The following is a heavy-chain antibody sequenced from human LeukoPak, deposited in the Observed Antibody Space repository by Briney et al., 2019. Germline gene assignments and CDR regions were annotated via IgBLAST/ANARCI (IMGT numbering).Heavy chain of an antibody. CDR3: ATGDYGVPHDY. CDR1: VFTFSSYG. D-gene: IGHD4-17*01. CDR2: IRYDGGNK. Sequence: GGSLRLSCAASVFTFSSYGMHWVRQAPGKGLEWVAFIRYDGGNKYYADSVKGRFTISRDNSKNTLYLQMNSLRAEDTAVYYCATGDYGVPHDYWGQGTLVTVSS. J-gene: IGHJ4*02. V-gene: IGHV3-30*02.